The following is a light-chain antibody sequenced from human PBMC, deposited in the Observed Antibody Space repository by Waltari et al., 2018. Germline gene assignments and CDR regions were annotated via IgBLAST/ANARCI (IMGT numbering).Light chain of an antibody. CDR3: QKYVSLPAT. Sequence: VLTQSPGTLSLSPGERATLSCRASQSVGKYLAWYQQKPGQAPRLLIYDTSTRATGIPGRFSGSGAGTDFSLTISRLEPEDFAVYYCQKYVSLPATFGQGTKVQIK. CDR2: DTS. V-gene: IGKV3-20*01. CDR1: QSVGKY. J-gene: IGKJ1*01.